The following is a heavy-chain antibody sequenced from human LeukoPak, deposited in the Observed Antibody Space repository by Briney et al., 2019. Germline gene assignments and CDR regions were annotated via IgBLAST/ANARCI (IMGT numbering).Heavy chain of an antibody. V-gene: IGHV3-30*02. CDR3: ARSYLCTSCYGYYYMDV. D-gene: IGHD2-2*01. J-gene: IGHJ6*03. Sequence: GGSLRLSCAASGFTFSSYGMRWVRQAPGKGLEWVAFIRYDGSNKYFADSVKGRFTISRDNSKNTLYLQMNSLRAEDTAVYYCARSYLCTSCYGYYYMDVRGKGTTVTVSS. CDR1: GFTFSSYG. CDR2: IRYDGSNK.